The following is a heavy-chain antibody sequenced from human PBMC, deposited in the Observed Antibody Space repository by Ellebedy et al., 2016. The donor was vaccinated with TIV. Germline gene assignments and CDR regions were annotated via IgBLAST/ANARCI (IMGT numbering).Heavy chain of an antibody. CDR1: GFTFNNAW. D-gene: IGHD3-16*02. CDR3: TTAYYHYAWGTYRLVDFDY. J-gene: IGHJ4*02. Sequence: GESLKISCAASGFTFNNAWMSWVRQAPGKGLEWVGRIKSKSDGGTTENAAPVKGRFTISRDDSKSMLYLQMNSLKTEDTAVYYCTTAYYHYAWGTYRLVDFDYWGQGTLVTVSS. V-gene: IGHV3-15*01. CDR2: IKSKSDGGTT.